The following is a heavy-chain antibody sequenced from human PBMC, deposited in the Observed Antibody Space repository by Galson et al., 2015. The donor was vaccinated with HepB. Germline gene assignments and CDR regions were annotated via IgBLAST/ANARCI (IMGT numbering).Heavy chain of an antibody. J-gene: IGHJ6*02. V-gene: IGHV3-33*08. CDR3: ARDRSSSGYRYYYGMDV. Sequence: SLRLSCAASGFTFSSYGMHWVRQAPGKGLEWVAVIWYDGSNKYYADSVKGRFTISRDNSKNTLYLQMNSLRAEDTAVYYCARDRSSSGYRYYYGMDVWGQGTTVTVSS. CDR2: IWYDGSNK. D-gene: IGHD3-22*01. CDR1: GFTFSSYG.